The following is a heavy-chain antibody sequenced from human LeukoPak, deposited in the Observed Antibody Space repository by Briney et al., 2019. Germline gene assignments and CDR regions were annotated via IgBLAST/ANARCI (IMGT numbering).Heavy chain of an antibody. Sequence: ASVKVSCKASGYTFTSYGISWVRQAPGQGLEWMGWISAYNGNTNYAQKLQGRVTMTTDTSTSTAYMEPRSLRSDDTAVYYCARADTRSQQLVPLDYWGRGTLVTVSS. CDR3: ARADTRSQQLVPLDY. CDR2: ISAYNGNT. CDR1: GYTFTSYG. V-gene: IGHV1-18*01. D-gene: IGHD6-13*01. J-gene: IGHJ4*02.